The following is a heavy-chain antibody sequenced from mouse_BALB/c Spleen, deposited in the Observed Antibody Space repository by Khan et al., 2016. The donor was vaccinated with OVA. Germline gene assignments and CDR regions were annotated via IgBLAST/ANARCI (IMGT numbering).Heavy chain of an antibody. CDR2: INPYNGAS. CDR1: GYIFTNYI. V-gene: IGHV1S136*01. D-gene: IGHD3-1*01. Sequence: VQLKQSGPELVKPGTSVKMSCKASGYIFTNYIIHWVKQKPGQGLEWIGYINPYNGASKYNEKFKGKATLTSDKSSDTAYMELSSLTSEDSAVYSGARGNGQSYYFDYGGQGATLTVSS. CDR3: ARGNGQSYYFDY. J-gene: IGHJ2*01.